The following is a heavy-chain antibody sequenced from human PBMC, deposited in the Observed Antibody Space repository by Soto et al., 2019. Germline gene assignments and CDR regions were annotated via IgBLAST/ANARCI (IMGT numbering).Heavy chain of an antibody. J-gene: IGHJ6*02. Sequence: EVQLVESGGGLVQPGGSLRLSCAASGFTVSSYYMSWVRQAPGKGLEWVSVIYSGGSTYYADSVKGGFTISRDNSNNTLHLQINSLRAEDTAAFYCARPLDPEDYYGMDVWGQGTTVTVSS. CDR1: GFTVSSYY. D-gene: IGHD1-1*01. CDR3: ARPLDPEDYYGMDV. CDR2: IYSGGST. V-gene: IGHV3-66*04.